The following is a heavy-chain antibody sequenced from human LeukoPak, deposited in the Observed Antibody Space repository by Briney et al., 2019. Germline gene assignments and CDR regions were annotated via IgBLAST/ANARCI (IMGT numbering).Heavy chain of an antibody. CDR3: ARGVGGAPRYYYGMDV. V-gene: IGHV3-13*01. CDR1: GFTFSSYD. J-gene: IGHJ6*02. Sequence: GGSLRLSCAASGFTFSSYDMHWVRQATGKGLEWVSAIGTAGDTYYPGSVKGRFTISRENAKNSLYLQMNSLRAGDTAVYYCARGVGGAPRYYYGMDVWGQGTTVTVSS. CDR2: IGTAGDT. D-gene: IGHD2-15*01.